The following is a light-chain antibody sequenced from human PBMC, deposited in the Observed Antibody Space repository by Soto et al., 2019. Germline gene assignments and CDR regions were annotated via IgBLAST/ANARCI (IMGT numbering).Light chain of an antibody. J-gene: IGLJ1*01. CDR2: DVT. CDR1: SSDVGRYNY. Sequence: QSVLIQPPSVSGSPGQSVTISCTGTSSDVGRYNYVSWYQQHPGKAPKLIIYDVTQRPSGVPDRFSGSKSGNTASLTISGLQAEDEVDYYCCSYAGDYIFVFGTGTKVTVL. V-gene: IGLV2-11*01. CDR3: CSYAGDYIFV.